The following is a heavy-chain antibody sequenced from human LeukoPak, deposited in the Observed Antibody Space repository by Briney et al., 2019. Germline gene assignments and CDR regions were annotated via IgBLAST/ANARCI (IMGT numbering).Heavy chain of an antibody. J-gene: IGHJ6*03. V-gene: IGHV5-51*01. CDR1: GYNFATSW. CDR3: ERPGARPGRDYFPYYMAV. Sequence: GESLKISGKGSGYNFATSWIGWVRHLPGKGLEWMGIIYPGDSETKDSPSFQGQVTLSADKSINTAYLHWSSLRASDAAIYYCERPGARPGRDYFPYYMAVWGKGTTVTVSS. CDR2: IYPGDSET. D-gene: IGHD6-6*01.